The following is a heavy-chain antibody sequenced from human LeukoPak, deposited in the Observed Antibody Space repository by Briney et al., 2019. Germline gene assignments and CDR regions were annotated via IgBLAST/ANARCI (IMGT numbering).Heavy chain of an antibody. CDR2: ISSSSSYI. V-gene: IGHV3-21*01. J-gene: IGHJ4*02. D-gene: IGHD1-1*01. Sequence: PGGSLRLSCAASGFPYSGYSMNWVRQAPGKGLEWVSSISSSSSYISYADSVKGRFTISRDNAKNSLYLQMNSLRAEDTAVYYCARTKGTVHSPVIDYWGQGTLVTVSS. CDR1: GFPYSGYS. CDR3: ARTKGTVHSPVIDY.